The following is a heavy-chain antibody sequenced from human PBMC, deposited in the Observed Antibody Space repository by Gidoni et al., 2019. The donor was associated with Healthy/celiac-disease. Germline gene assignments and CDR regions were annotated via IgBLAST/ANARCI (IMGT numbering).Heavy chain of an antibody. CDR3: ARHPHLFDSSGWY. V-gene: IGHV4-39*01. D-gene: IGHD6-19*01. Sequence: QLQLQESGPGLVKPSETLSLTCTVSGCSISSSSYYWGWIRQPPGKGLEWIGSIYYSGSTYYNPTLKSRVTISVDTSKNQFSLKLSSVTAADTAVYYCARHPHLFDSSGWYWGQGTLVTVSS. CDR2: IYYSGST. J-gene: IGHJ4*02. CDR1: GCSISSSSYY.